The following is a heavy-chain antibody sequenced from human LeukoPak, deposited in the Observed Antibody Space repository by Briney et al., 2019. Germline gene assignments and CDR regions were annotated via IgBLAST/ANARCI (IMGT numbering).Heavy chain of an antibody. J-gene: IGHJ4*02. CDR1: GHSVSSNSVS. CDR2: TYYRSKWYY. CDR3: ARDRPNSSGWTPLDY. D-gene: IGHD6-19*01. Sequence: ASQTLSLTCAISGHSVSSNSVSWNWIRQSPSRGLEWLGRTYYRSKWYYDYALSVKSRITVNPDTSKNQFSLQLNSVTPEDTAVYYCARDRPNSSGWTPLDYWGQGTLVTVSS. V-gene: IGHV6-1*01.